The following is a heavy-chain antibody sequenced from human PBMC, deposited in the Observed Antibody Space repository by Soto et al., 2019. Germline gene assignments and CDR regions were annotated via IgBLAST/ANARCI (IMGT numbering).Heavy chain of an antibody. J-gene: IGHJ3*01. CDR3: ANEYTTVGGKPLKHTDV. CDR1: GFTFSRQG. Sequence: AGGSLRVSCAASGFTFSRQGMHWVRQAPGKGLEWVAVISYDGSNKYYPDSVKGRFTISRDNSKNTLYLQMNSLRAEDTAVYYCANEYTTVGGKPLKHTDVRDQGTMVT. CDR2: ISYDGSNK. D-gene: IGHD1-26*01. V-gene: IGHV3-30*18.